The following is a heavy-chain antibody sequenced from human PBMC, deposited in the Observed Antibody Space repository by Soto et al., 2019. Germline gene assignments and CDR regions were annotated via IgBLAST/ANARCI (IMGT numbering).Heavy chain of an antibody. CDR1: GFTVSSDY. J-gene: IGHJ4*02. CDR2: IYTGGST. V-gene: IGHV3-53*01. CDR3: AKAQYYYGSGSYLDY. D-gene: IGHD3-10*01. Sequence: GGFLRLSCAASGFTVSSDYMSWVRQAPGKGLEWVSVIYTGGSTYYADSVKGRFTFSRDNSKNTLYLQMNSLRAEDTAVYYCAKAQYYYGSGSYLDYWGQGTLVTVSS.